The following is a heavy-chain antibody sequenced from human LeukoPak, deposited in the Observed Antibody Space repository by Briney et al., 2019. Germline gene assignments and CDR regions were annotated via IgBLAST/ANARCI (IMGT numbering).Heavy chain of an antibody. V-gene: IGHV1-69*04. CDR1: GGTFSSYA. CDR2: IIPILGIA. J-gene: IGHJ4*02. D-gene: IGHD3-9*01. Sequence: VAPVKVSCKASGGTFSSYAISWVRQAPGQGLEWMGRIIPILGIANYAQKFQGRVTITADKSTSTAYMELSSLRSEDTAVYYCARGYYDILTGYTDDYWGQGTLVTVSS. CDR3: ARGYYDILTGYTDDY.